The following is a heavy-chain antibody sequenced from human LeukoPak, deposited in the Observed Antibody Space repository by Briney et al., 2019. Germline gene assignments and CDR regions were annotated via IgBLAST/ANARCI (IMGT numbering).Heavy chain of an antibody. J-gene: IGHJ4*02. Sequence: GGSLRLSCTDSGFTFSRYWMNWARQAPGKGLEWVAFIRYDGSNKYYADSVKGRFTISRDNSKNTLYLQMNSLRAEDTAVYYCAKGLWFGELFPFDYWGQGTLVTVSS. D-gene: IGHD3-10*01. CDR3: AKGLWFGELFPFDY. CDR1: GFTFSRYW. CDR2: IRYDGSNK. V-gene: IGHV3-30*02.